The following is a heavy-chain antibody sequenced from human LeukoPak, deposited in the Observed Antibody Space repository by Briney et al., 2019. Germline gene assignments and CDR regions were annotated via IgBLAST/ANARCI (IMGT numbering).Heavy chain of an antibody. CDR2: IYSGGST. CDR3: AREGQIPPRDA. CDR1: GFTFSNYS. V-gene: IGHV3-53*01. J-gene: IGHJ6*02. Sequence: GGSLRLSCAASGFTFSNYSMSWVRQAPGKGLEWVSVIYSGGSTYYADSVKGRFTISRDNSKNTLYLQMNSLRAEDTAVYYCAREGQIPPRDAGGQGPRVTVPS.